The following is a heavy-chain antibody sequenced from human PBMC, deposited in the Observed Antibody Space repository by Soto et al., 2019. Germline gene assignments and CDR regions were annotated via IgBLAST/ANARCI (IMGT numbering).Heavy chain of an antibody. CDR2: ISHSGST. CDR1: CGSFSGYY. D-gene: IGHD3-9*01. V-gene: IGHV4-34*01. CDR3: ARGRRSYDILTGYKYYYYYYGMDV. Sequence: SETLSLTCAVYCGSFSGYYWSWIRQPPGKGLEWIGEISHSGSTNYNPSLKSRVTISVDTSKNQFSLKLSSVTAADTAVYYCARGRRSYDILTGYKYYYYYYGMDVWGQGTTVTVSS. J-gene: IGHJ6*02.